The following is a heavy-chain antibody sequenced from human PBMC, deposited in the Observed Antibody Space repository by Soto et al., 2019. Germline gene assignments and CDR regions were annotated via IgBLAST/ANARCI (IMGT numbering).Heavy chain of an antibody. V-gene: IGHV3-43*01. J-gene: IGHJ4*02. CDR2: ITWDGGST. CDR1: GFTFDDYS. Sequence: EVHLVVSGGLVVRPGGSLRLSCAASGFTFDDYSMHWVRQPPGKGLGWVSLITWDGGSTFYADSVKGRFTISRDNSKNSLVLQMNSLTTEDTALYYCAKEKNRVFDYWGQGTLVTVSS. CDR3: AKEKNRVFDY.